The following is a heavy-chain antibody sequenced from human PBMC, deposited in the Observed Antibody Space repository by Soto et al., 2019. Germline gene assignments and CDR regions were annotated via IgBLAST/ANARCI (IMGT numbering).Heavy chain of an antibody. CDR3: ATFRPRPTSTVTDY. V-gene: IGHV4-30-4*01. CDR2: IYYSGST. D-gene: IGHD4-4*01. Sequence: TLSLTCTVSGVSISSGDYYWSWIRQPPGKGLEWIGYIYYSGSTYYNPSLKSRVTISVDTSKNQFSLKLSSVTAADTAVYYCATFRPRPTSTVTDYWGQGTLVTVSS. J-gene: IGHJ4*02. CDR1: GVSISSGDYY.